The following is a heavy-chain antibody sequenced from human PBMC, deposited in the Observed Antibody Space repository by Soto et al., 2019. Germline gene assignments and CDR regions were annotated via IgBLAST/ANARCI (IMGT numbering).Heavy chain of an antibody. CDR2: ISGSGGST. CDR1: GFTFSSYA. J-gene: IGHJ1*01. CDR3: AKEGVGQQLANSFFQH. V-gene: IGHV3-23*01. Sequence: GGSLRLSCAASGFTFSSYAMSWVRQAPGKGLEWVSAISGSGGSTYYADSVKGRFTISRDNSKNTLYLQMNSLRAEDTAVYYCAKEGVGQQLANSFFQHWGQGTLVTVSS. D-gene: IGHD6-13*01.